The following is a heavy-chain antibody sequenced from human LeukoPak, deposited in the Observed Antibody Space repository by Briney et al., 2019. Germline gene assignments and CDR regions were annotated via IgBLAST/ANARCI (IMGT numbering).Heavy chain of an antibody. Sequence: GGSLRLSGAGSGFIFNNYAMHWVRQPPGKGLEWVSGISWNSGSIDYADSVKGRFTISRDNAKNSLYLQMNSLRVEDTAFYYCAKDNRRHYTSGPNPDSLHWGQGALVTVSS. CDR3: AKDNRRHYTSGPNPDSLH. D-gene: IGHD6-19*01. CDR1: GFIFNNYA. J-gene: IGHJ4*02. V-gene: IGHV3-9*01. CDR2: ISWNSGSI.